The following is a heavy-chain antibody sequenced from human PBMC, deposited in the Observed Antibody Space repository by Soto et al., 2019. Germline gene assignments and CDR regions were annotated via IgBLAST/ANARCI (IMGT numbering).Heavy chain of an antibody. CDR3: ARVAKSLWFEG. V-gene: IGHV1-69*01. J-gene: IGHJ4*02. Sequence: QMQLVQSGAEVKRPGASVKVSCKASGYTFSSYAISWVRQAPGQGLEWMGGIIPIFGTANYAQKFQGRVTITADESTSTAYMELSSLRSEDTAVYYCARVAKSLWFEGWGQGTLVTVSS. CDR2: IIPIFGTA. D-gene: IGHD5-18*01. CDR1: GYTFSSYA.